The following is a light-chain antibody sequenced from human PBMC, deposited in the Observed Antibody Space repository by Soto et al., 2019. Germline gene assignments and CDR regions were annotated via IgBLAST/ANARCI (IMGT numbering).Light chain of an antibody. V-gene: IGLV1-47*01. CDR1: SSNIGSNY. CDR3: AAWDDSLSGYV. J-gene: IGLJ1*01. CDR2: RNN. Sequence: QSALTQPPSASGTPLQRVTISCSGSSSNIGSNYVYWYQQLPGTAPKLLIYRNNQRPSGVPDRFSGSKSGTSASLAISGLRSEDEADYYCAAWDDSLSGYVFGTGTKVTVL.